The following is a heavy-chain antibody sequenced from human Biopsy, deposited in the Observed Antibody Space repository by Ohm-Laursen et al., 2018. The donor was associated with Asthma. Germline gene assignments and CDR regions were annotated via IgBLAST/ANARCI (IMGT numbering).Heavy chain of an antibody. V-gene: IGHV1-3*01. CDR3: ARGGIAVAGPSHYYYYYGMDV. CDR1: GYTFINYA. Sequence: ASVKVSCKSSGYTFINYAIHWVRQAPGQRLEWMGWINSGNGNTTYSQKFQGRVTISRDTSASTAYMDLSSLRSEDTAVYYCARGGIAVAGPSHYYYYYGMDVWGQGTTVTVSS. CDR2: INSGNGNT. D-gene: IGHD6-19*01. J-gene: IGHJ6*02.